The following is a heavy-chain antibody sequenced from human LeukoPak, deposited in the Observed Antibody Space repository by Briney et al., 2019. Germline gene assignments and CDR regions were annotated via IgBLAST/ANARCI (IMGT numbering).Heavy chain of an antibody. D-gene: IGHD1-26*01. V-gene: IGHV3-11*01. Sequence: GGSLRLSCAASGFTFSDYYMSWIRQAPGKGLEWVSYISSSGTTIYYADSVKGRFTISRDNAKNSLYLQMNSLRAEDTAVYYRARRRDSGSLQHFDYWGQGTLVTVSS. CDR1: GFTFSDYY. J-gene: IGHJ4*02. CDR3: ARRRDSGSLQHFDY. CDR2: ISSSGTTI.